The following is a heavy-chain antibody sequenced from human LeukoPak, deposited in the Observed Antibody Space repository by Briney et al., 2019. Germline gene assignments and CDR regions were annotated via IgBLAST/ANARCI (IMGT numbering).Heavy chain of an antibody. CDR3: AKERYCSGGSCYSDY. CDR1: GFTFSSYA. Sequence: GGSLRLSCAASGFTFSSYAMHWVRQAPGKGLEWVAVISYDGSNKYYADSVKGRFTISRDNSKYTLYLQMNSLRSEDTAVYYCAKERYCSGGSCYSDYWGQGTLVTVSS. D-gene: IGHD2-15*01. CDR2: ISYDGSNK. J-gene: IGHJ4*02. V-gene: IGHV3-30*04.